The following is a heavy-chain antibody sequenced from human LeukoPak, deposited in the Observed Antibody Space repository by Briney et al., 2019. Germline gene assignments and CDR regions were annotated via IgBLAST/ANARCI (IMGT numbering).Heavy chain of an antibody. CDR1: GFTFSSYA. J-gene: IGHJ4*02. Sequence: GGSLRLSCAASGFTFSSYAMSWVRQAPGKGLEWVSAISGSGGSTYYADSVKGRFTISRDNSKNTLYLQMNSLRAEDTAVYYCAKDMRFDWTPYYFDYWGQGTLVTVSS. D-gene: IGHD3-9*01. V-gene: IGHV3-23*01. CDR2: ISGSGGST. CDR3: AKDMRFDWTPYYFDY.